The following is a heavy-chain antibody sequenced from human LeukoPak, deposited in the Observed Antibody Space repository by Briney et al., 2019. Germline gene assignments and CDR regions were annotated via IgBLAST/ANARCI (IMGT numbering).Heavy chain of an antibody. D-gene: IGHD3-22*01. CDR1: GFSFSSYG. CDR2: ISGSGGST. J-gene: IGHJ4*02. Sequence: GGTLRLSCAASGFSFSSYGMSWVRQAPGKGLEWVSAISGSGGSTYYADSVKGRLTISRDNSKNTLYLQMNSLRAEDTAVYYCAKEEYYYDSSGYSRYYFDYWGQGTLVTVSS. CDR3: AKEEYYYDSSGYSRYYFDY. V-gene: IGHV3-23*01.